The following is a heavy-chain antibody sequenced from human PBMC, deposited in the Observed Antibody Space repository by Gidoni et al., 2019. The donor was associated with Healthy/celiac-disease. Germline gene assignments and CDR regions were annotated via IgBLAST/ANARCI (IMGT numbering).Heavy chain of an antibody. CDR2: IYHSGST. CDR3: ARVVRGSWYQYYYYYMDV. J-gene: IGHJ6*03. CDR1: GGSISSSNW. Sequence: QVQLQESGPGLVKPSGTLSLTCAVSGGSISSSNWWSWVRQPPGKGLEWIGEIYHSGSTNYNPSLKSRVTISVDKSKNQFSLKLSSVTAADTAVYYCARVVRGSWYQYYYYYMDVWGKGTTVTVSS. V-gene: IGHV4-4*02. D-gene: IGHD6-13*01.